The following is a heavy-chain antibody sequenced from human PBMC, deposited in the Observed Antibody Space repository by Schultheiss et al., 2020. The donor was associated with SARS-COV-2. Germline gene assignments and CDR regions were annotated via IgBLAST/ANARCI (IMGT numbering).Heavy chain of an antibody. J-gene: IGHJ6*02. CDR2: FYSGGTT. CDR1: GFTVSSNY. D-gene: IGHD3-9*01. CDR3: ARGASYDILTGRFYYYGMDV. Sequence: GGSLRLSCAASGFTVSSNYMTWVRQAPGKGLEWVSVFYSGGTTYYADSVKGRFTISRDNAKNSLYLQMNSLRAEDTAVYYCARGASYDILTGRFYYYGMDVWGQGTTVTVSS. V-gene: IGHV3-53*01.